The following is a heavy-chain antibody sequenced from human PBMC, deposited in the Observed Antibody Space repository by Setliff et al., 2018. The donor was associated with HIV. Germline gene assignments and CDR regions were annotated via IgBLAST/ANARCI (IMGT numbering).Heavy chain of an antibody. CDR2: IIPILSVA. CDR1: RGTFTTYA. D-gene: IGHD6-13*01. V-gene: IGHV1-69*10. CDR3: ARVLKGYSSSYEAFDI. J-gene: IGHJ3*02. Sequence: RASVKVSCKTSRGTFTTYAFSWVRQAPGQGLEWMGGIIPILSVAKYPQKFHGRVTITADKSTSTVYMELSSLRSEDTAMYYCARVLKGYSSSYEAFDIWGQGTKVTVSS.